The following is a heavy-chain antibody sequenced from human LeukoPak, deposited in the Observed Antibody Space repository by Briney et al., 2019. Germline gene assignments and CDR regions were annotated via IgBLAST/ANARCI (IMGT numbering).Heavy chain of an antibody. D-gene: IGHD2-2*01. J-gene: IGHJ6*02. CDR2: INHSGST. Sequence: SETLSLTCAVYGGSFSGYYWSWIRQPPGKGLEWIGEINHSGSTNYNPSLKSRVTISVDTSKNQFSLKLSSVTAADTAVYYCARHQVVPAANYYYGMDVWGQGTTVTVSS. CDR1: GGSFSGYY. CDR3: ARHQVVPAANYYYGMDV. V-gene: IGHV4-34*01.